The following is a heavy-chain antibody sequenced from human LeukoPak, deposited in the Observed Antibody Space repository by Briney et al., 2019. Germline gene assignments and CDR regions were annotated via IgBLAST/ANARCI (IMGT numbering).Heavy chain of an antibody. CDR2: ISSSSSYI. CDR3: ARATKRSSYSFSTGGAAFDI. J-gene: IGHJ3*02. V-gene: IGHV3-21*01. CDR1: GFTFSSYS. Sequence: GGSLRLSCAASGFTFSSYSMNWVRQAPGKGLEWVSSISSSSSYIYYADSVKGRFTISRDNAKNSLYLQMNSLRAEDTAVYYCARATKRSSYSFSTGGAAFDIWGQGTMVTVSS. D-gene: IGHD2-15*01.